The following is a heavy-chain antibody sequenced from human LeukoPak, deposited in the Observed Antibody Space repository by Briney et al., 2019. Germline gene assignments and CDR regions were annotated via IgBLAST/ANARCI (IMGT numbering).Heavy chain of an antibody. Sequence: SGGSQRLSCAASGIVFSNTAMNWARQSPGRGREWVSAIRGGGERTFYADSVKSRFTISRDNSKNMVYLQMNSLRSDDTAIYYCGKDGGQYSSGPEFDPRGQGALVTVSS. CDR2: IRGGGERT. J-gene: IGHJ5*02. CDR1: GIVFSNTA. D-gene: IGHD6-19*01. V-gene: IGHV3-23*01. CDR3: GKDGGQYSSGPEFDP.